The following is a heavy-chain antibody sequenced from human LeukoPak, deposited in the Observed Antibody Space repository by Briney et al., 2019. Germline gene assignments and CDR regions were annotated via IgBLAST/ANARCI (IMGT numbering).Heavy chain of an antibody. J-gene: IGHJ4*02. CDR1: GSSISSGGYY. CDR2: IYYSGST. CDR3: ARDGSAIPFDY. D-gene: IGHD2-21*02. Sequence: PSETLSLTCTVSGSSISSGGYYWSWIRQHPGKGLEWIGYIYYSGSTYYNPSLKSRVTISVDTSKNQFSLKLSSVTAADTAVYYCARDGSAIPFDYWGQGTLVTVSS. V-gene: IGHV4-31*03.